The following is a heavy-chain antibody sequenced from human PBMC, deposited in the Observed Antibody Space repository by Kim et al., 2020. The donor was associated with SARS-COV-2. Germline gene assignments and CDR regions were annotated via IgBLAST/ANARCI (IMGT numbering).Heavy chain of an antibody. V-gene: IGHV3-7*04. Sequence: SEKYYVDSVLGRFTNSRDNAKNSLYLQMNTLGAEHRAVYYCARARGMDVWGQGTTVTVS. CDR3: ARARGMDV. CDR2: SEK. J-gene: IGHJ6*02. D-gene: IGHD3-10*01.